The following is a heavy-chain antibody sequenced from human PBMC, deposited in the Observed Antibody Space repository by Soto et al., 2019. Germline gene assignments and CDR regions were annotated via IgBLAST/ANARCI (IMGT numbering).Heavy chain of an antibody. D-gene: IGHD6-6*01. J-gene: IGHJ4*02. Sequence: EVQLVESGGGLVQPGGSLRLSCAASGFTFTNYWMTWARQAPGKGLEWVANIKQDGSTKYYVDSVKGRFTIFRDNAKNSLYLQINSLIAEDTAVYYCARIGYSSSSFDFWGQGTLVTVSS. CDR2: IKQDGSTK. V-gene: IGHV3-7*01. CDR3: ARIGYSSSSFDF. CDR1: GFTFTNYW.